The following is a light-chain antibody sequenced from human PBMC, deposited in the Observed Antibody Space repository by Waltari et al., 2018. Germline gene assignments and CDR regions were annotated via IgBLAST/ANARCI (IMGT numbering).Light chain of an antibody. J-gene: IGKJ2*01. V-gene: IGKV3-15*01. CDR3: QQYNNWPYT. CDR2: GAS. Sequence: EIVMTQSPATLSVSLGARATLPCRASQSVSSNLAWYQQKPGQAPRLLIYGASTRATGIPARFSGSGSGTEFTLTISSLQSEDFAVYYCQQYNNWPYTFGQGTKLEIK. CDR1: QSVSSN.